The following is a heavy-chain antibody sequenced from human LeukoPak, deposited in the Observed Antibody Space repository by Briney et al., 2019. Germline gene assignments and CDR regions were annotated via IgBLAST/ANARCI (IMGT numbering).Heavy chain of an antibody. CDR2: ISWNSGSI. Sequence: GGSLRLSCAASGFTFSDYYMSWIRQAPRKGLEWVSGISWNSGSIGYADSVKGRFTISRDNAKNSLYLQMNSLRAEDTALYYCAKDRSGYPDAFDIWGQGTMVTVSS. CDR3: AKDRSGYPDAFDI. D-gene: IGHD3-9*01. V-gene: IGHV3-9*01. CDR1: GFTFSDYY. J-gene: IGHJ3*02.